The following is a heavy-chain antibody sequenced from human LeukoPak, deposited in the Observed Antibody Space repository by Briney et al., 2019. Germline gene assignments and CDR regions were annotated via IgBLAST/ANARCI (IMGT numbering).Heavy chain of an antibody. CDR1: GGSIRSYY. J-gene: IGHJ4*02. CDR3: ARGMGSPQSFDY. V-gene: IGHV4-59*01. CDR2: IYYSGST. Sequence: PSETLSLTCTVSGGSIRSYYWSWIRQPPGKGLEWIGYIYYSGSTNYNPSLKSRVTISVDTSKNQFSLKLSSVTAADTAVCYCARGMGSPQSFDYWGQGTLVTVSS. D-gene: IGHD3-10*01.